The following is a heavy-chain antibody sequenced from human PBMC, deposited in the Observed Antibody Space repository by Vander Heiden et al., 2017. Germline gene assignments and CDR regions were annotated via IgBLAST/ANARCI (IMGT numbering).Heavy chain of an antibody. D-gene: IGHD6-13*01. J-gene: IGHJ3*02. Sequence: QVTLKESGPVLVKPTATPTLTCTASGFSLSNARMGVSWIRQPPGKALEWLAHIFSNDEKSYSTSLKSRLTISKDTSKSQVVLTMTNMDPVDTATYYCARTRSSSSKTPGDAFDIWGQGTMVTVSS. CDR3: ARTRSSSSKTPGDAFDI. CDR1: GFSLSNARMG. CDR2: IFSNDEK. V-gene: IGHV2-26*01.